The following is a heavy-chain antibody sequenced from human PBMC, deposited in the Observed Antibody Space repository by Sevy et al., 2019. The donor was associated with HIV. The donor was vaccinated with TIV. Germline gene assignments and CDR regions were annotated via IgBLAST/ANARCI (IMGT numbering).Heavy chain of an antibody. D-gene: IGHD5-18*01. CDR1: GFTFSVYW. V-gene: IGHV3-7*01. CDR3: VREGVGGYSYSLDG. J-gene: IGHJ4*02. Sequence: GVSLRLSCAASGFTFSVYWMSWVRQAPGKGLEWVATMKEDGSDKDYVDSVKGRFTISRDNAKNSLYLQMNSLRAEDTVVYYCVREGVGGYSYSLDGWGQGTLVTVSS. CDR2: MKEDGSDK.